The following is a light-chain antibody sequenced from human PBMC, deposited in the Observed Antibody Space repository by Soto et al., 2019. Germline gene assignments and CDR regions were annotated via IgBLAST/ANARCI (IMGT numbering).Light chain of an antibody. Sequence: DIQMTQSPSSLSASVGDRVTLSCRASQAIGNDLGWYQRKEGKAPKRLIFSVSSLQSGVPSRFSGSGSGTEFTLTISNLQPEDLATYYCLQYKTFPLTFGGGTK. CDR1: QAIGND. CDR2: SVS. CDR3: LQYKTFPLT. V-gene: IGKV1-17*02. J-gene: IGKJ4*01.